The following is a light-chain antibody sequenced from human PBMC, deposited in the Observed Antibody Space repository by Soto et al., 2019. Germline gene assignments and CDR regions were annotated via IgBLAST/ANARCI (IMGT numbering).Light chain of an antibody. CDR3: QQYDNLPQT. V-gene: IGKV1D-16*01. CDR2: AAS. Sequence: IQLTQSPSSLSASLGDRVTIXXRASQDISSWLAWYQQKPGKAPKIXIYAASTLQSGVPSRFSGSGSGTDFTLTISSLQPEDFATCYCQQYDNLPQTFGGGTKVDIK. J-gene: IGKJ4*01. CDR1: QDISSW.